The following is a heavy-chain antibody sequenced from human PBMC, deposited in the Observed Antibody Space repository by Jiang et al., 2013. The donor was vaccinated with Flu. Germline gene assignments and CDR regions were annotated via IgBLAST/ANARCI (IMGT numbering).Heavy chain of an antibody. Sequence: TFTSYYMHWVRQAPGQGLEWMGIINPSGGSTSYAQKFQGRVTMTRDTSTSTVYMELSSLRSEDTAVYYCASRYSSSWGWFDPWGQGTLVTVSS. D-gene: IGHD6-13*01. CDR3: ASRYSSSWGWFDP. CDR2: INPSGGST. CDR1: TFTSYY. J-gene: IGHJ5*02. V-gene: IGHV1-46*01.